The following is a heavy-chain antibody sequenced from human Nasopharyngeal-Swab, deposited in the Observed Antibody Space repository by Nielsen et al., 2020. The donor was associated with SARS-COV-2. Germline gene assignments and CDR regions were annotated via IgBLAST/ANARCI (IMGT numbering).Heavy chain of an antibody. J-gene: IGHJ3*01. CDR2: ISYSGAT. CDR3: AAGYDERSYSRSWFDAFDV. Sequence: SETLSLTCSVSGDSINNFYWTWIRQPPGKGLEWIAYISYSGATNYDPSLKSRVTISRDPSKNEVSLKLNSVTAADTAVYYCAAGYDERSYSRSWFDAFDVWGQGTVVTVSS. V-gene: IGHV4-59*08. CDR1: GDSINNFY. D-gene: IGHD6-13*01.